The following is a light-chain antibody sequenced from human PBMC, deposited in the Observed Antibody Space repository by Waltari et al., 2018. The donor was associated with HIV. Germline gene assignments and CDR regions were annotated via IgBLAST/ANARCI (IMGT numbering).Light chain of an antibody. CDR3: QSADSSSTEVI. V-gene: IGLV3-25*03. CDR2: KDS. CDR1: ALPIQY. J-gene: IGLJ2*01. Sequence: SYELTQPPSVSVSPGQTARVTCSGAALPIQYAYWYQQKPGQAPRLVIYKDSGRPSGVPGRFSGTSDGTTVTLTISGGQVEDEADYYCQSADSSSTEVIFGGGTKLTVL.